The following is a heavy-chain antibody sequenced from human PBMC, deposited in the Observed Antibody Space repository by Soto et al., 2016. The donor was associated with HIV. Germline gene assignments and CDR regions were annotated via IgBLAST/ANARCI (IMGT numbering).Heavy chain of an antibody. Sequence: QLQESGPGLVKPSETLSLNCTVSGGSISSSSYNWGWIRQPPGKGLEWIGSISYSGRTYYNLSLKSRVTISVDTSKNQFSLKVSSVTAADTAVYYCARRRVTRRTGYYYYGLDLWGLRDHGRPSP. J-gene: IGHJ6*02. D-gene: IGHD3-9*01. CDR3: ARRRVTRRTGYYYYGLDL. V-gene: IGHV4-39*01. CDR2: ISYSGRT. CDR1: GGSISSSSYN.